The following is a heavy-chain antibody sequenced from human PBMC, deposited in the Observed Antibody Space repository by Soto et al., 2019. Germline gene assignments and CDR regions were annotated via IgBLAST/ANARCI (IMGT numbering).Heavy chain of an antibody. CDR3: AFSSSAYYDSSGPHAFDI. V-gene: IGHV1-69*13. J-gene: IGHJ3*02. D-gene: IGHD3-22*01. CDR1: GGAFSSYA. Sequence: GASVKVSCKASGGAFSSYAISWVRQAPGQRLEWMGGIIPIFGTANYAQKFQGRVTITADESTSTAYMELSSLRSEDTAVYYCAFSSSAYYDSSGPHAFDIWGQGTMVTVSS. CDR2: IIPIFGTA.